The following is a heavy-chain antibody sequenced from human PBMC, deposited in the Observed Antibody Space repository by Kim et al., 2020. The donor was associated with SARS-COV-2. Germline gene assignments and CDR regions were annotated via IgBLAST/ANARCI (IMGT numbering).Heavy chain of an antibody. D-gene: IGHD7-27*01. CDR3: AKGNWGSLKDYFDY. CDR2: ISYDGSNK. Sequence: GGSLRLSCAASGFTFSNYGMHWVRQAPGKGLEWVAVISYDGSNKYYADSVKGRFTISRDNSKNTLYVQMNSLRAEDTAVYYCAKGNWGSLKDYFDYWGQGTLVTVSS. CDR1: GFTFSNYG. V-gene: IGHV3-30*18. J-gene: IGHJ4*02.